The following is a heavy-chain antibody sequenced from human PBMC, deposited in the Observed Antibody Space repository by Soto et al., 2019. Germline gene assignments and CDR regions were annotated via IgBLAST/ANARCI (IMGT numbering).Heavy chain of an antibody. V-gene: IGHV1-69*01. D-gene: IGHD2-2*01. Sequence: QVQLVQSGAEVKKPGSSVKVSCKASGGTLSSYSISWVRQAPGQGLEWMGGIVHPSGTATYAQKFQGRVTITADASTSTAYMELTSLSSADTAVYYCAGDKYQLLYNWFDPWGQGTLVNVSS. CDR3: AGDKYQLLYNWFDP. J-gene: IGHJ5*02. CDR1: GGTLSSYS. CDR2: IVHPSGTA.